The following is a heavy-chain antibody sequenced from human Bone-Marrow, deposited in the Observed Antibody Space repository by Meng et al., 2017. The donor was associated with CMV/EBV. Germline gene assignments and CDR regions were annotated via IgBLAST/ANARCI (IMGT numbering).Heavy chain of an antibody. D-gene: IGHD4/OR15-4a*01. Sequence: ASVKVSCKASGYTFISYGISWVRQAPGQGLEWMGWISAYNGNTNYAQKLQGRVTMTTDTTTSTAYMELRSLRSDDTAVYYCAGDRVPPMGFDPWGQGTLVTVSS. CDR2: ISAYNGNT. J-gene: IGHJ5*02. V-gene: IGHV1-18*01. CDR1: GYTFISYG. CDR3: AGDRVPPMGFDP.